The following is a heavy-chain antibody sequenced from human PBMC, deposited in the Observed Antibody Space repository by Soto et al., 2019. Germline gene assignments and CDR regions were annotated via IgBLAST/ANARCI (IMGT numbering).Heavy chain of an antibody. CDR2: IYYSGST. CDR3: ARTVTIFGVVIGWFDP. V-gene: IGHV4-59*01. J-gene: IGHJ5*02. Sequence: SETLSLTCTVSGGSIGSYYWSWIRQPPGKGLEWIGYIYYSGSTNYSPSLKSRVTISVDTSKNQFSLKLSSVTAADTAVYYCARTVTIFGVVIGWFDPWGQGTLVTVSS. CDR1: GGSIGSYY. D-gene: IGHD3-3*01.